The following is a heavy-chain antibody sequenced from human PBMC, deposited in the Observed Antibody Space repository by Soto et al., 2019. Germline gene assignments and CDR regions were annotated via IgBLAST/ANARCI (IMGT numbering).Heavy chain of an antibody. Sequence: QVQLQESGPGLLKPSVTLSLTCAVSSGSITSSNWWSWVRQPPGKGLEWVGEISHGGSTNYNPSLKSRVTISVDKSKTQFSLKLNSVTAADTAVYYCASHLTMPATRGFDNWGQGTLVTVSS. CDR1: SGSITSSNW. D-gene: IGHD2-15*01. CDR3: ASHLTMPATRGFDN. V-gene: IGHV4-4*02. CDR2: ISHGGST. J-gene: IGHJ4*02.